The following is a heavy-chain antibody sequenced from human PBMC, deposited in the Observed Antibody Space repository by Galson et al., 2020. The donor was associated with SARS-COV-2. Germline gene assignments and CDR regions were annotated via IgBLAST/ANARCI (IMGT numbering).Heavy chain of an antibody. Sequence: SETLSLTCTVSGYSISSGYFWGWIRQPPGKGLEWMGSIKHSGSTYYNPSLKSRVTISVDTSTNQFSLKQSSVTAADTAVYYCATYSVVVVGRTPLRADYWGQGTLVTVSA. CDR3: ATYSVVVVGRTPLRADY. D-gene: IGHD2-15*01. V-gene: IGHV4-38-2*02. CDR1: GYSISSGYF. J-gene: IGHJ4*02. CDR2: IKHSGST.